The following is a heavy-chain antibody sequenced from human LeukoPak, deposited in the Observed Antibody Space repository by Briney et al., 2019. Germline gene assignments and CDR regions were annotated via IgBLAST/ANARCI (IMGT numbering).Heavy chain of an antibody. V-gene: IGHV4-59*08. CDR1: VGSISSYY. Sequence: SETLSLTCTVSVGSISSYYWSLIRQPPGKGLEWIGYIYYSGSTNYNPSLKSRVTISVDTSKNQFSLKLSSVTAADTAVYYCARLGFGILDPWGQGTLVTVSS. CDR2: IYYSGST. CDR3: ARLGFGILDP. J-gene: IGHJ5*02. D-gene: IGHD3-10*01.